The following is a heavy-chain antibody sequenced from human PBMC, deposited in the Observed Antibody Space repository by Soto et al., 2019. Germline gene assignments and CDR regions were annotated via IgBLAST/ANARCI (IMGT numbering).Heavy chain of an antibody. V-gene: IGHV4-61*01. Sequence: SETLSLICTVSGGSLSGGSYYWNWIRQPPGKQMEWIGYIYDSGATKYNPSLKSRVTISQDTSKNQFSLKMNSVTPSDTAVYYCASDWGPYLFDPWGQGILVTVSS. CDR1: GGSLSGGSYY. D-gene: IGHD3-16*01. CDR2: IYDSGAT. CDR3: ASDWGPYLFDP. J-gene: IGHJ5*02.